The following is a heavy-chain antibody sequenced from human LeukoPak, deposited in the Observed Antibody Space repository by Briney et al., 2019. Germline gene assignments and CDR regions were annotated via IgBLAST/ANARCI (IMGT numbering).Heavy chain of an antibody. V-gene: IGHV3-23*01. CDR2: ISGSGGST. J-gene: IGHJ4*02. CDR3: MKGTGINLFNSLDH. CDR1: GFTFMRDV. Sequence: RGSLRDSLARSGFTFMRDVVYGVRQAPGKGLEWVSGISGSGGSTYYADSVKGRFTISRDNSKNTLSLQMNNLRADDTALYYCMKGTGINLFNSLDHWGQGTLVTVSS. D-gene: IGHD3/OR15-3a*01.